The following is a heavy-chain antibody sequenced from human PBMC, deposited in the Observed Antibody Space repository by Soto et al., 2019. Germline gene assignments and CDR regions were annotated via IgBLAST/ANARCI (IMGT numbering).Heavy chain of an antibody. CDR1: GGSISSGGYY. V-gene: IGHV4-31*03. J-gene: IGHJ6*02. Sequence: SETLSLTCTVSGGSISSGGYYWSWIRQHPGKGLEWIGYIYYSGSTYYNPSLKSRVTISVDMSKNQFSLKLSSVTAADTAVYYCARDGLLWSSSWYRASGMDVWGQGTTVTVSS. CDR2: IYYSGST. D-gene: IGHD6-13*01. CDR3: ARDGLLWSSSWYRASGMDV.